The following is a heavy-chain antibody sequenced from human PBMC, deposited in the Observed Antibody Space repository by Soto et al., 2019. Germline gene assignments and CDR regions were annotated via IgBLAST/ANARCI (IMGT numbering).Heavy chain of an antibody. CDR3: ARGAYYYDSSGLSY. V-gene: IGHV3-48*01. J-gene: IGHJ4*02. Sequence: EVQLVEAGGGLVQPGGSLRLSCAASGFTFSSYSMNWVRQAPGKGLEWVSYISSSSSTIYYAVSLKGRFTISRDNAKNSLYLQMNSLRAEDTAVYYCARGAYYYDSSGLSYWGQGTLVTVSS. D-gene: IGHD3-22*01. CDR2: ISSSSSTI. CDR1: GFTFSSYS.